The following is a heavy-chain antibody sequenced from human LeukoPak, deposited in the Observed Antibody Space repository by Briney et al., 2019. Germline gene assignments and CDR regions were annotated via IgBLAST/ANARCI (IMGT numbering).Heavy chain of an antibody. CDR2: INPADSDT. D-gene: IGHD5-24*01. CDR1: GYSFSSYW. J-gene: IGHJ4*02. Sequence: GESLQISCKASGYSFSSYWIAWVRQIPGKGLEWMGIINPADSDTRYRLSIQGQVTISADRSSSTAYLQWSSLKASDTAIYYCARGEGGYNYAFWGQGTLVSVSS. V-gene: IGHV5-51*01. CDR3: ARGEGGYNYAF.